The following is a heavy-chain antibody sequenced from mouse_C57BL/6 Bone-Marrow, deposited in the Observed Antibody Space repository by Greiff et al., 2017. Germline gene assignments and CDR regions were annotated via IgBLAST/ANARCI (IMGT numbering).Heavy chain of an antibody. Sequence: EVHLVESGGGLVKPGGSLKLSCAASGFTFSSYAMSWVRQTPEKRLEWVATISDGGSYTYYPDNVKGQFTISRDNAKNNLYLQMSHLKSEDTAMYYCARDGNPFDYWGQGTTLTVSS. CDR3: ARDGNPFDY. D-gene: IGHD2-1*01. J-gene: IGHJ2*01. V-gene: IGHV5-4*01. CDR2: ISDGGSYT. CDR1: GFTFSSYA.